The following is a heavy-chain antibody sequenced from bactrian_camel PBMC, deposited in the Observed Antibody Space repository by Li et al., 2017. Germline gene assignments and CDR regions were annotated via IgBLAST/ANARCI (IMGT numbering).Heavy chain of an antibody. Sequence: VQLVESGGGSALAGGSVRLSCAASGYTFNTYSWFRQAPGKEREGVAAIDTGDGSTYYLNSVKGRFTISQDNAKNTVYLQMNSLKPEDTAMYYCAARGPYCYTKLSARDFTYWGQGTQVTVS. V-gene: IGHV3S40*01. CDR3: AARGPYCYTKLSARDFTY. CDR1: GYTFNTY. J-gene: IGHJ6*01. D-gene: IGHD2*01. CDR2: IDTGDGST.